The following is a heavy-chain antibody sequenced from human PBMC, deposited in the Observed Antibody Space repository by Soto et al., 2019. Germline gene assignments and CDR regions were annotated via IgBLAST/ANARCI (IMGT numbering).Heavy chain of an antibody. D-gene: IGHD4-17*01. CDR2: IYYSGST. CDR1: GGSISSGGYY. J-gene: IGHJ5*02. CDR3: ARDYEDYGDYWFDP. V-gene: IGHV4-61*08. Sequence: SETLSLTCTVSGGSISSGGYYWSWIRQHPGKGLEWIGYIYYSGSTYYNPSLKSRVTISVDTSKNQFSLKLSSVTAADTAVYYCARDYEDYGDYWFDPWGQGTLVTVSS.